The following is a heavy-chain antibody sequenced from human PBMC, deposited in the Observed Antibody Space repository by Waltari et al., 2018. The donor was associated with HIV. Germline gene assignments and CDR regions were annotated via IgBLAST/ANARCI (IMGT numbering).Heavy chain of an antibody. Sequence: QVQLQQWGAGLLKPSETLSLTCAVYGESFSGYYWSWIRQAPGKGLEWVGEINHSGSTNYNPSLKSRLTISVDTSKNHFSLNPNSVTAADTAVYYCARGNWLLGRVFDYWGQGTLVTVPS. J-gene: IGHJ4*02. CDR3: ARGNWLLGRVFDY. CDR2: INHSGST. V-gene: IGHV4-34*01. D-gene: IGHD1-1*01. CDR1: GESFSGYY.